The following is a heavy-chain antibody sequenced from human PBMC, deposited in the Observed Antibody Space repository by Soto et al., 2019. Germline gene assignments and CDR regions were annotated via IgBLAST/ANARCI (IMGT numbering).Heavy chain of an antibody. CDR1: GGTFSSYT. Sequence: SVKVSCKASGGTFSSYTISWVRQAPGQGLEWMGRIIPILGIANYAQKFQGRVTITADKSTSTAYMELSSLRSEDTAVYYCARAKPEHYYYYYMDVWGKGTAVTVSS. J-gene: IGHJ6*03. CDR3: ARAKPEHYYYYYMDV. CDR2: IIPILGIA. V-gene: IGHV1-69*02.